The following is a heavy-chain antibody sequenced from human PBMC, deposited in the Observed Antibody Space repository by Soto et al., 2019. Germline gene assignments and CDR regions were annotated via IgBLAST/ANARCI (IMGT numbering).Heavy chain of an antibody. J-gene: IGHJ5*02. Sequence: QVQLQESGPGLVKPSQTLSLTCTVSGGSISSGGYYWSWIRQHPGKGLEWIGNIYYSGSTYYNPSLKSRVTISVDTSKNQFSLKLSSVTAADTAVYYCARRGLRWSGYYQGGNWFDPWGQGTLVTVSS. CDR2: IYYSGST. D-gene: IGHD3-3*01. V-gene: IGHV4-31*03. CDR1: GGSISSGGYY. CDR3: ARRGLRWSGYYQGGNWFDP.